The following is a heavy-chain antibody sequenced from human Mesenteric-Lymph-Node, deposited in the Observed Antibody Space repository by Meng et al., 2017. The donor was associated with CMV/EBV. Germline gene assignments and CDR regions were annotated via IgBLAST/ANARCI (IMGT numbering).Heavy chain of an antibody. CDR2: IRYDGSNK. V-gene: IGHV3-30*02. CDR3: ARKIVPLGYTSSWYDGALDY. J-gene: IGHJ4*02. D-gene: IGHD6-13*01. Sequence: GESLKISCAASGFTFSSYGMHWVRQAPGKGLEWVAFIRYDGSNKYYADSVKGRFTIARDNSKNTLYLQMNSLRAEDTALYYCARKIVPLGYTSSWYDGALDYWGQGTMVTVSS. CDR1: GFTFSSYG.